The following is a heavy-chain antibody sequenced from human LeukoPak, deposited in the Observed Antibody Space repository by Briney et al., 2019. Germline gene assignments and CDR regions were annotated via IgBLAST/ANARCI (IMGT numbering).Heavy chain of an antibody. CDR1: GFTFSSHW. CDR2: IKQDGSEK. CDR3: AIRGSPMVRNY. J-gene: IGHJ4*02. V-gene: IGHV3-7*01. D-gene: IGHD3-10*01. Sequence: GSLRLSCSASGFTFSSHWMSWVRQALGKGLEWVANIKQDGSEKYYVDSVKGRFTISRDNAKNSLYLQMNSLRAEDTAVYYCAIRGSPMVRNYWGQGTPVTVSS.